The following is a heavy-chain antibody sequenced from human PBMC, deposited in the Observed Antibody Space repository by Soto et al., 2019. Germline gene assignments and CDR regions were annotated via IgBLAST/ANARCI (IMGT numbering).Heavy chain of an antibody. Sequence: AASVKVSCKASGYTFSSYAIEWMRQAPGQRLEWMGWINAGNGNTKYSQKFQGRVTITRDTSTGTAYMELSRLRSEDTAVYYCVRDSPIGSTFSGYDGIDYWGQGTLVTVSS. CDR2: INAGNGNT. CDR3: VRDSPIGSTFSGYDGIDY. V-gene: IGHV1-3*01. D-gene: IGHD5-12*01. J-gene: IGHJ4*02. CDR1: GYTFSSYA.